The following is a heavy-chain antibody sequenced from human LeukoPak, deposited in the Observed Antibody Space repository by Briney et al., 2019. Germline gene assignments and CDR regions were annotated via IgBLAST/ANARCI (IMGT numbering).Heavy chain of an antibody. V-gene: IGHV4-59*08. CDR3: TTFQFGRNWFDP. CDR2: INYSGTT. D-gene: IGHD3/OR15-3a*01. J-gene: IGHJ5*02. Sequence: PSETLSLTCSVSGDSIRSYYWSWIRQPPGKGLEWIAYINYSGTTNYNPSLKSRVSISVDASKNQFSLTLTSVTAADAAVYYCTTFQFGRNWFDPWGQGTLVTVSS. CDR1: GDSIRSYY.